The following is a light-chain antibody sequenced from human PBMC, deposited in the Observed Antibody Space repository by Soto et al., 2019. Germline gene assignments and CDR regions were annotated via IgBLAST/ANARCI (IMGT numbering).Light chain of an antibody. V-gene: IGKV3-15*01. J-gene: IGKJ5*01. CDR1: QSLSNN. Sequence: EIVMTQSPATLSVSPGEGATISCRASQSLSNNLALYQQKPGQTTRLLIYDASTRAAGIPARFSGSGSGTEFTLSISSLEAEDFAGYYCQQYSHWPPINFGHGTRLDIK. CDR2: DAS. CDR3: QQYSHWPPIN.